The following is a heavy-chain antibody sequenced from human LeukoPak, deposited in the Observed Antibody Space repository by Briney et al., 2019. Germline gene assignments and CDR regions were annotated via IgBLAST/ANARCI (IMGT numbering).Heavy chain of an antibody. D-gene: IGHD6-13*01. CDR3: ASAAGPFDN. Sequence: GRSLRLSCVASGFTFSSYGMHWVHQAPGKGPEWVAVTWFDGSNKYYADSVKGRFTISRDNSKNTLYLEMNSLRAEDTAVYYCASAAGPFDNWGQGTLVTVSS. CDR1: GFTFSSYG. V-gene: IGHV3-33*01. J-gene: IGHJ4*02. CDR2: TWFDGSNK.